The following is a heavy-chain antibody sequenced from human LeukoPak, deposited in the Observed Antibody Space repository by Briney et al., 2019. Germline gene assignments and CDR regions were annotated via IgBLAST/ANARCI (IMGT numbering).Heavy chain of an antibody. CDR2: MNPNSGST. V-gene: IGHV1-8*01. Sequence: GPSVKVSCKASGYTFTSYDTNWVRQATEQGLEWMGWMNPNSGSTGYAQKFQGRVTMTRNTSISTAYMELSSLRPEDTAVYYCARGQGQQPDVPDYWGQGTLVTVSS. CDR3: ARGQGQQPDVPDY. J-gene: IGHJ4*02. D-gene: IGHD6-13*01. CDR1: GYTFTSYD.